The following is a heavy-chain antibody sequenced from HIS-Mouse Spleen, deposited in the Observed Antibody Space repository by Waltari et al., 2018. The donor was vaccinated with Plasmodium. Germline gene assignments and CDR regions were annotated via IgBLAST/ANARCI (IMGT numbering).Heavy chain of an antibody. CDR1: GGSFSGYY. Sequence: QVQLQQWGAGLLKPSETLSLTCAVYGGSFSGYYWSWIRQPPGKGLEWIGEINHSGSTNYNPPLKSRVTISVDTSKNQFSLKLGSVTAADTAVYYCARVAWGSAFDIWGQGTMVTVSS. J-gene: IGHJ3*02. CDR2: INHSGST. D-gene: IGHD7-27*01. CDR3: ARVAWGSAFDI. V-gene: IGHV4-34*01.